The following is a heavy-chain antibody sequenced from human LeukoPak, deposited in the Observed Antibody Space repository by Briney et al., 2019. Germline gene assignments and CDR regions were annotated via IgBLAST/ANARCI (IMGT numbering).Heavy chain of an antibody. D-gene: IGHD3-22*01. CDR3: ARGQFRFDSFESSAFDY. J-gene: IGHJ4*02. CDR2: ISYDGRNK. Sequence: GRSPRLSCAASGFTFSNYAMHWVRQAPGKGLEWVAVISYDGRNKHYADSVKGRFTISRDNSKNTLYLQMNSLRPEGTAVYYCARGQFRFDSFESSAFDYWGQGTLVTVSS. V-gene: IGHV3-30*04. CDR1: GFTFSNYA.